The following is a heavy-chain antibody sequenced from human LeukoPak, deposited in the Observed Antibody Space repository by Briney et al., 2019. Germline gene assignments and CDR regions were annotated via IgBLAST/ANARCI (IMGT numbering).Heavy chain of an antibody. D-gene: IGHD3-22*01. Sequence: SETLSLTCTVSGGSISSYYWSWIRQPPGKGLEWIAYIFPSGSINFNPSLKSRVSISVDGSKNNFSLDLSSVTAADTAVYYCARRRDETATAAGYYHMDVWGKGTTVTVSS. CDR1: GGSISSYY. J-gene: IGHJ6*03. CDR2: IFPSGSI. CDR3: ARRRDETATAAGYYHMDV. V-gene: IGHV4-4*09.